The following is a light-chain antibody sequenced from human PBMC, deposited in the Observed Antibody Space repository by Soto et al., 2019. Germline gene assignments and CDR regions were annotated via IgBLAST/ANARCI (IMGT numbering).Light chain of an antibody. CDR2: GAS. V-gene: IGKV3-15*01. J-gene: IGKJ4*01. CDR1: RSVSDD. CDR3: HQSNNWPQG. Sequence: IVLTQSPAALSVSPGERVSLSRRASRSVSDDLAWYQQQPGKAPRLVIHGASTRDTDFRARLSGSGSGAVFTLTISSLQSEDVGVYFCHQSNNWPQGFGGWNKGDIK.